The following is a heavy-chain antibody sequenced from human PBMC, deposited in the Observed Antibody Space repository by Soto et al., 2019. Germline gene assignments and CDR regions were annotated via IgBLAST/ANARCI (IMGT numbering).Heavy chain of an antibody. CDR1: GGSFSGYY. Sequence: SETLSLTCAVYGGSFSGYYWSWIRQPPGKGLEWIGEINHSGSTNYNPSLKSRVTISVDTSKNQSSLKLSSVTAADTAVYYCARGPRIIEYYYYYYMDVWGKGTTVTVSS. CDR2: INHSGST. D-gene: IGHD3-10*01. J-gene: IGHJ6*03. V-gene: IGHV4-34*01. CDR3: ARGPRIIEYYYYYYMDV.